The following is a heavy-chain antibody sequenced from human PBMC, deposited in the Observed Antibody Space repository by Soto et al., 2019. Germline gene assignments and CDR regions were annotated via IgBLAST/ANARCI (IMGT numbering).Heavy chain of an antibody. CDR3: ARDGGSSGWGYSSGWFDY. J-gene: IGHJ4*02. CDR1: GGTFSSYA. CDR2: IIPIFGTA. V-gene: IGHV1-69*01. Sequence: QVQLVQSGAEVKKPGSSVKVSCKASGGTFSSYAISWVRQAPGQGLEWMGGIIPIFGTANYAQKFQGRVTITADESTSTAYRELSSLRSEDTAVYYCARDGGSSGWGYSSGWFDYWGQGNLVTVSS. D-gene: IGHD6-19*01.